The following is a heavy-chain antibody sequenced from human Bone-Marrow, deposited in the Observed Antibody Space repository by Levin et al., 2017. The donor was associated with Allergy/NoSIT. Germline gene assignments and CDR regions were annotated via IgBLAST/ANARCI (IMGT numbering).Heavy chain of an antibody. Sequence: GGSLRLSCAASGFTFSSYGMHWVRQAPGEGLEWVAVISYDGSNKYYADSVKGRFTISRDNSKNTLYLQMNSLRAEDTAVYYCAKDQGTGGTIDYWGQGTLVTVSS. J-gene: IGHJ4*02. D-gene: IGHD2-8*02. V-gene: IGHV3-30*18. CDR2: ISYDGSNK. CDR3: AKDQGTGGTIDY. CDR1: GFTFSSYG.